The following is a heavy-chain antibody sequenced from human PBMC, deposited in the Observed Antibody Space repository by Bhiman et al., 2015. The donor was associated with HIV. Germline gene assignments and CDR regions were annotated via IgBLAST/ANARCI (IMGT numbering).Heavy chain of an antibody. CDR3: AKSGVGATRSDYFDY. J-gene: IGHJ4*02. CDR1: RFIFSNYA. D-gene: IGHD1-26*01. CDR2: ISGSGGNT. Sequence: EVQLLESGGGSVQPGGSLRLSCAASRFIFSNYAMSWVRQAPGKGLEWVSTISGSGGNTFYADSVKGRFTISRDNSENTLYLQMNSLRAEDTAVYYCAKSGVGATRSDYFDYWDQGTLVTVSS. V-gene: IGHV3-23*01.